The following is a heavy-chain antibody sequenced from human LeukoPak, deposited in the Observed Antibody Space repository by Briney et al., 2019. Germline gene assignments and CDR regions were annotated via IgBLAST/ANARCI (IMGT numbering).Heavy chain of an antibody. CDR3: ARDRYIGGVTGFYYYGMDV. D-gene: IGHD1-20*01. Sequence: GGSLRLSCAASGFTFSSYSMNWVRQAPGKGLEWVSSISSSSSYIYYADSVKGRFTISRDNAKNSLYLQMNSLRAEDTAVYYCARDRYIGGVTGFYYYGMDVWGQGTTVTVSS. CDR1: GFTFSSYS. CDR2: ISSSSSYI. J-gene: IGHJ6*02. V-gene: IGHV3-21*01.